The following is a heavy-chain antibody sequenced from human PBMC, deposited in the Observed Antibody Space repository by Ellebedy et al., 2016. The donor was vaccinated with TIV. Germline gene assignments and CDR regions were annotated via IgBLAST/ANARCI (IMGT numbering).Heavy chain of an antibody. J-gene: IGHJ4*02. CDR2: MNPNSGNT. CDR1: GYTFATYA. CDR3: ARGRGYYDSKSYYKGHDY. D-gene: IGHD3-10*01. V-gene: IGHV1-8*02. Sequence: AASVKVSCKASGYTFATYAMHWVRQAPGQGLEWMGWMNPNSGNTGHAKNFQGRVTMTRNTSISTAYMELSSLRSEDTAVYYCARGRGYYDSKSYYKGHDYWGQGTLVTVSS.